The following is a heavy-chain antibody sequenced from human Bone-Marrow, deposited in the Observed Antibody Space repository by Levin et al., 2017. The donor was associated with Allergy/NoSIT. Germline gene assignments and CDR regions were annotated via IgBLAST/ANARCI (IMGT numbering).Heavy chain of an antibody. CDR3: VKDRIAGGSSSSSGYYYYGMDV. J-gene: IGHJ6*02. V-gene: IGHV3-30*18. CDR1: GFTFRSYG. Sequence: LSLTCAASGFTFRSYGMHWVRQAPGKGLEWVAVMSSDGSKTYYADSVRGRFTISRDNSKNRLYLQMNSLRVEDTAVFYCVKDRIAGGSSSSSGYYYYGMDVWGQGTTVTVSS. CDR2: MSSDGSKT. D-gene: IGHD6-6*01.